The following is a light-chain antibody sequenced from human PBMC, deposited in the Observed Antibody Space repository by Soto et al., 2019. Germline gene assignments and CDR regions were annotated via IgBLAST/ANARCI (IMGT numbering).Light chain of an antibody. V-gene: IGKV3-20*01. CDR2: GAS. CDR3: QQYGSSPWT. CDR1: QSVSSN. Sequence: EIVLTQSPATLSLSPGERATLSCRASQSVSSNFAWYQQKPGQAPRLLIYGASSRATGIPDRFSGSGSGTDFTLTISRLEPEDFAVYYCQQYGSSPWTFGQGTKVDIK. J-gene: IGKJ1*01.